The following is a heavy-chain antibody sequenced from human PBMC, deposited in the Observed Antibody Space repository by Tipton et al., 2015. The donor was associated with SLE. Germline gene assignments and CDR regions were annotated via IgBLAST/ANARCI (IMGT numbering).Heavy chain of an antibody. J-gene: IGHJ4*02. Sequence: GSLRLSCAASGFTFSSYAMSWVRQAPGKGLEWVSAISGSGGSTYYADSVKGRFTISRDNSKNTLYLQMNSLRAEDTAIYYCAKTFKYTRSWYFDYWGQGTLVTVSS. D-gene: IGHD6-13*01. CDR1: GFTFSSYA. V-gene: IGHV3-23*01. CDR3: AKTFKYTRSWYFDY. CDR2: ISGSGGST.